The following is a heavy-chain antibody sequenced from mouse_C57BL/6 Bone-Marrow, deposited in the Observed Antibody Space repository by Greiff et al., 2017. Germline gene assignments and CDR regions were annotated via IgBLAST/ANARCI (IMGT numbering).Heavy chain of an antibody. CDR3: VIYYDYGAWFAY. J-gene: IGHJ3*01. D-gene: IGHD2-4*01. CDR2: INPNNGGT. CDR1: GYTFTDYY. V-gene: IGHV1-26*01. Sequence: EVKLMESGPELVKPGASVKISCKASGYTFTDYYMNWVKQSHGKSLEWIGDINPNNGGTSYNQKFKGKATLTVDKSSSTAYMELRSLTSEDSAVYYCVIYYDYGAWFAYWGQGTLVTVSA.